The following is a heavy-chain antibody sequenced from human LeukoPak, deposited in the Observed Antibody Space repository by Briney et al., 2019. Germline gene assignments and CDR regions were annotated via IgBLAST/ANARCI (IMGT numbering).Heavy chain of an antibody. V-gene: IGHV4-59*01. J-gene: IGHJ4*02. D-gene: IGHD6-13*01. Sequence: KPSETLSLTCSVSGGSISSNYWSWIRQPPTKGLEWIGNIYYSGSTNYNPSLKSRVTISVDTSKNQFSLKLSSVTAADTAVYYCARVQQQLLPFDYWGQGILVTVSS. CDR2: IYYSGST. CDR3: ARVQQQLLPFDY. CDR1: GGSISSNY.